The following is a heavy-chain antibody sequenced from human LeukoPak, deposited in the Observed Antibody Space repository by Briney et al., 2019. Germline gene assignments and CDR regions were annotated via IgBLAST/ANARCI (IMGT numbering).Heavy chain of an antibody. CDR2: IYYSGST. V-gene: IGHV4-39*07. CDR3: ARARKETVLDY. Sequence: SETLSLTCTVSGGSISSSSYYWGWIRQPPGKGLEWIGSIYYSGSTYYNPSLKSRVTISVDTSKNQFSLKLSSVTAADTAVYYCARARKETVLDYWGQGTLVTVSS. D-gene: IGHD4-17*01. J-gene: IGHJ4*02. CDR1: GGSISSSSYY.